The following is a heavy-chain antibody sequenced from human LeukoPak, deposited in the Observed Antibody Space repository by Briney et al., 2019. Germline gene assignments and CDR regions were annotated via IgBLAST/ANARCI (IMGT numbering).Heavy chain of an antibody. Sequence: GASVKVSCKASGYTFTSYAMNWVRQAPGQGLEWMGWINTNTGNPTYAQGFTGRFVFSLDTSVSTAYLQISSLKAEDTAVYYCAREGWSSSWYSYYYYYMDVWGKGTTVTVSS. D-gene: IGHD6-13*01. CDR3: AREGWSSSWYSYYYYYMDV. CDR2: INTNTGNP. CDR1: GYTFTSYA. V-gene: IGHV7-4-1*02. J-gene: IGHJ6*03.